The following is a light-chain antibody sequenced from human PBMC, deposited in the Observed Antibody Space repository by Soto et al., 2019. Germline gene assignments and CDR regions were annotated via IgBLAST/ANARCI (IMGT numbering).Light chain of an antibody. CDR2: VNSDGSH. CDR3: QTWVTGLQAV. CDR1: SGHSSYA. J-gene: IGLJ7*01. V-gene: IGLV4-69*01. Sequence: QPVLTQSPSASASLGASVKLTCTLSSGHSSYAIAWHQQQPEKGPRYLMKVNSDGSHSKGDGIPDRFSGSSSGAGRYLTISSLQSEDEADYYCQTWVTGLQAVFGGGTQLTVL.